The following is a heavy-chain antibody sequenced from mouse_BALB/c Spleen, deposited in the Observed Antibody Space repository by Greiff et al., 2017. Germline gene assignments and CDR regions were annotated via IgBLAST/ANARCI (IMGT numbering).Heavy chain of an antibody. Sequence: EVQLQQSGPGLVKPSQSLSLTCTVTGYSITSDYAWNWIRQFPGNKLEWMGYISYSGSTSYNPSLKSRISITRDTSKNQFFLQLNSVTTEDTATYYCARITTARYWYFDVWGAGTTVTVSS. CDR3: ARITTARYWYFDV. V-gene: IGHV3-2*02. CDR1: GYSITSDYA. J-gene: IGHJ1*01. D-gene: IGHD1-2*01. CDR2: ISYSGST.